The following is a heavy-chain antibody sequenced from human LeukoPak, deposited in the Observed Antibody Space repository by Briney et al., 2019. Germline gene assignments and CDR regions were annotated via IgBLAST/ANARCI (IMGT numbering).Heavy chain of an antibody. CDR3: AGGGADYYYYAMDV. V-gene: IGHV4-34*01. Sequence: PSESLCPTRAVYGGAFSGYYWRWIREPPGTGLGWSGEINHSVSTNYNPSPKSRVTISVDTSKNQFSLKLSSVTAAQTAVYYCAGGGADYYYYAMDVWGKGTTVTVSS. CDR2: INHSVST. CDR1: GGAFSGYY. D-gene: IGHD3-16*01. J-gene: IGHJ6*04.